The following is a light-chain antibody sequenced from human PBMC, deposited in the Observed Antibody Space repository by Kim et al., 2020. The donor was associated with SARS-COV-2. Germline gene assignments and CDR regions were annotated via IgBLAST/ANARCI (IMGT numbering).Light chain of an antibody. CDR3: QKYNSAPWT. Sequence: VSVGDRVTIPCRASRDIANSLAWYQQKPGKVPQVLIYAASTLQSGVPSRFSGSGSGTEFTLTIGSLQTEDVATYYCQKYNSAPWTFGPGTKVDIK. CDR1: RDIANS. CDR2: AAS. J-gene: IGKJ1*01. V-gene: IGKV1-27*01.